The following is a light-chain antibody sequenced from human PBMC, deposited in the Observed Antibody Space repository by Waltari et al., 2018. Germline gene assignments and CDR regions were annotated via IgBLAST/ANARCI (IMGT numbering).Light chain of an antibody. J-gene: IGLJ3*02. CDR3: GTWDDGLDAWV. CDR2: SSS. V-gene: IGLV1-44*01. Sequence: QSVLTQSPSASGTPGQRVTISCSGGNSNIGIYSVTWYQQLPGMAPKLLIHSSSPGPSGVPVRFSGSKSGTSASLAISGLQSEDEADYYCGTWDDGLDAWVFGGGTKLTVL. CDR1: NSNIGIYS.